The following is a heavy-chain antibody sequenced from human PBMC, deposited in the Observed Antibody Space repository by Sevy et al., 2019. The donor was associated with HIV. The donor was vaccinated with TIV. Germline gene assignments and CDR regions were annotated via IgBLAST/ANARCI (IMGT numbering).Heavy chain of an antibody. CDR3: AREGNRERQTIHLDS. CDR2: ISNSGSIT. D-gene: IGHD6-25*01. CDR1: GFRFNYHN. J-gene: IGHJ4*02. V-gene: IGHV3-48*02. Sequence: GGSLRLSCAASGFRFNYHNMNWVRQAPGKGLEWISYISNSGSITYLADSVRGRFTISRDNAKNSLFLEMDNLTDEDTAVYYCAREGNRERQTIHLDSWGRRIQVTVSS.